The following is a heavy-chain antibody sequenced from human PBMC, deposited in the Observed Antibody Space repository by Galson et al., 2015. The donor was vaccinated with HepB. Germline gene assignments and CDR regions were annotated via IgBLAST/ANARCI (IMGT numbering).Heavy chain of an antibody. V-gene: IGHV3-23*01. Sequence: SLRLSCAASGFTLTGYVMTWVRRAPGKGLEWVSDISSSGGSTYYADSVQGRFIISRDNSKNTLFLQMNSLRAEDTAVYYCAKGVSSSFYYYMDVWGKGTTVTVSS. D-gene: IGHD6-6*01. CDR3: AKGVSSSFYYYMDV. J-gene: IGHJ6*03. CDR2: ISSSGGST. CDR1: GFTLTGYV.